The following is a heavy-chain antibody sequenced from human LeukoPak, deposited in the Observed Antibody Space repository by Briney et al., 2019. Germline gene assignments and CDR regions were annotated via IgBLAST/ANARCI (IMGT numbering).Heavy chain of an antibody. CDR3: ARGGRGSAAVVAPRSFDI. D-gene: IGHD3-22*01. J-gene: IGHJ3*02. V-gene: IGHV3-53*01. CDR1: GFIFNSYA. Sequence: GGSLRLSCAASGFIFNSYAMSWVRQAPGKGLEWVSVTYTGGNSYYADSVKGRFIISRDISKNTLYLQMNSLRAEDSALYYCARGGRGSAAVVAPRSFDIWGQGTMVTVSS. CDR2: TYTGGNS.